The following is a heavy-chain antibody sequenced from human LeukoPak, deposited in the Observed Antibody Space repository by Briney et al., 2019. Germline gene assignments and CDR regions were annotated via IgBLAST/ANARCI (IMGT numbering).Heavy chain of an antibody. CDR2: IYSGGST. Sequence: GGSLRLSCAASGFTVSSNYMSWVRQAPGKGLEWVSVIYSGGSTYYADSVKGRFTISRDNSKNTLYLQMNSLRAEDTAVYYCARDQSYSSGWYYFDYWGQGTLVTVSS. J-gene: IGHJ4*02. V-gene: IGHV3-53*01. CDR3: ARDQSYSSGWYYFDY. CDR1: GFTVSSNY. D-gene: IGHD6-19*01.